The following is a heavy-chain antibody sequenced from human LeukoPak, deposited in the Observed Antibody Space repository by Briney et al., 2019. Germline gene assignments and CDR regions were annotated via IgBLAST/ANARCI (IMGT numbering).Heavy chain of an antibody. CDR1: GYTFASYG. CDR3: ARSYFYDL. J-gene: IGHJ4*02. Sequence: ASVMVSCKASGYTFASYGITWVRQAPGQGLEWMGWISANNGHTNYAQKLQDRVTMTADTSTNTGYLELRSLTSNDTAVYYCARSYFYDLWGQGTLVTVSS. D-gene: IGHD3-22*01. V-gene: IGHV1-18*01. CDR2: ISANNGHT.